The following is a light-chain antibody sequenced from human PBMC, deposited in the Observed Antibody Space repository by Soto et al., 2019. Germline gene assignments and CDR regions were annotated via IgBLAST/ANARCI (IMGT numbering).Light chain of an antibody. CDR1: QSVSSN. J-gene: IGKJ1*01. Sequence: EIVMTQSPVTLSVSPGARATLSCGASQSVSSNLAWHQQKPGQAPRLLIYGASTRATGVPARFSGSGSGTEVTLTINRLQSEDVAVYYCQQYNSWPLTFGLGTRVEI. CDR2: GAS. CDR3: QQYNSWPLT. V-gene: IGKV3-15*01.